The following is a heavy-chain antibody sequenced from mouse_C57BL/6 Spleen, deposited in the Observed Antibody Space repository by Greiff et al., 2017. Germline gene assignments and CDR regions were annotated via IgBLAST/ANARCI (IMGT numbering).Heavy chain of an antibody. CDR1: GFTFSDYG. Sequence: EVMLVESGGGLVQPGGSLKLSCAASGFTFSDYGMAWVRQAPRKGPEWVAFISNLAYSIYYADTVTCRFTIARENAKNTLYLEMSSLRSEDTAMYYCARPDGYYAMDYWGQGTSVTVSS. CDR2: ISNLAYSI. V-gene: IGHV5-15*01. D-gene: IGHD2-3*01. J-gene: IGHJ4*01. CDR3: ARPDGYYAMDY.